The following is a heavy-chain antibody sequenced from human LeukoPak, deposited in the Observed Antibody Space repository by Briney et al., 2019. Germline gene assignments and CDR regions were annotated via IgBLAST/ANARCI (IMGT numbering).Heavy chain of an antibody. CDR3: ARHLGGDNFDY. Sequence: SETLSLTCAVSGYSISSGYYWGWIRQPPGKGLEWIGSIYHSGSTYYNPSLNSRVTISVDTSKNQFSLKLSSVTAAYTAVYYCARHLGGDNFDYWGQGTLVTVTS. CDR2: IYHSGST. D-gene: IGHD3-16*01. V-gene: IGHV4-38-2*01. J-gene: IGHJ4*02. CDR1: GYSISSGYY.